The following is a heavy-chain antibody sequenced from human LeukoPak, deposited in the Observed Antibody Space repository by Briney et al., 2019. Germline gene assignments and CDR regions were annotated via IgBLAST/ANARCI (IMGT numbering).Heavy chain of an antibody. D-gene: IGHD6-19*01. V-gene: IGHV1-2*02. Sequence: ASVKVSCKASGYTFTGYYMRWVRQAPGQGLEWMGWINPNSGGTNYAQKFQGRVTMTRDTSISTAYMELSRLRSDDTAVYYCARDLRSSGWSYYFDYWGQGTLVTVSS. CDR3: ARDLRSSGWSYYFDY. CDR2: INPNSGGT. J-gene: IGHJ4*02. CDR1: GYTFTGYY.